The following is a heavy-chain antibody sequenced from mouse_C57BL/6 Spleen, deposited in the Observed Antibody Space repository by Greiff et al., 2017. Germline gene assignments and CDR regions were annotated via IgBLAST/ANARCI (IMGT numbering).Heavy chain of an antibody. V-gene: IGHV1-64*01. CDR1: GYTFTSYW. J-gene: IGHJ1*03. D-gene: IGHD1-1*01. Sequence: VQLQQPGAELVKPGASVKLSCKASGYTFTSYWMHWVKQRPGQGLEWIGMIHPNSGSTNYNEKFKSKATLTVDKSSSTAYMQLSSLTSEDSAVYDCAMDYYSSSYCYFDVWGTGTTVTVSS. CDR3: AMDYYSSSYCYFDV. CDR2: IHPNSGST.